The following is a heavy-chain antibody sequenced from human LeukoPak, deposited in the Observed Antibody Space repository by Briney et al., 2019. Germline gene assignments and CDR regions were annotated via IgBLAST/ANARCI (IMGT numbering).Heavy chain of an antibody. CDR3: ARGDGYYFGF. V-gene: IGHV3-7*03. J-gene: IGHJ4*02. Sequence: GGSLRLSCAASGFTFRHYYMNWVRLAPGKGLAWVANIREDGSDDTYEASVKGRFTISRDNARNSLFLQMNSLRAEDTAVYYCARGDGYYFGFWGQGTPVTVSS. CDR2: IREDGSDD. CDR1: GFTFRHYY.